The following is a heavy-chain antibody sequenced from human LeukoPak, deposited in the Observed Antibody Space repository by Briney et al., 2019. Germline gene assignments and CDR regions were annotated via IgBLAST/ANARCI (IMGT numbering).Heavy chain of an antibody. CDR1: AGSISSSSYY. CDR2: IYYSGST. J-gene: IGHJ4*02. D-gene: IGHD6-13*01. Sequence: SETLSLTCTVSAGSISSSSYYWGWIRQPPGKGLEWIGSIYYSGSTYYNPSLKSRVTISVDTSKNQFSLKLSSVTAADTAVYYCARLRIAAAGTSVRFDYWGQGTLVTVSS. CDR3: ARLRIAAAGTSVRFDY. V-gene: IGHV4-39*01.